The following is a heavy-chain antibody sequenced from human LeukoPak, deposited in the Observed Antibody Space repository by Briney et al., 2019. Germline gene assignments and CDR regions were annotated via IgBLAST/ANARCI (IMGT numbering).Heavy chain of an antibody. J-gene: IGHJ3*02. V-gene: IGHV7-4-1*02. D-gene: IGHD1-1*01. Sequence: ASVKVSCKASGYTFISYAMNWVRQAPGQGLEWMGWINTNTGNPTYAQGFTGRFVFSLDTSVSTAYLQISSLKAEDTAVYYCASPQTTGTDAFDIWGKGSTVTVS. CDR1: GYTFISYA. CDR3: ASPQTTGTDAFDI. CDR2: INTNTGNP.